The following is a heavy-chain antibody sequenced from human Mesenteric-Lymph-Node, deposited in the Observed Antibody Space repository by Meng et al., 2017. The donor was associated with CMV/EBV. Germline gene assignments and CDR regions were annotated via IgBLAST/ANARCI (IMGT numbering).Heavy chain of an antibody. CDR2: IYRGGST. CDR3: ARSPYDCWSGYYTSWFDP. J-gene: IGHJ5*02. V-gene: IGHV3-53*01. D-gene: IGHD3-3*01. CDR1: GFTVSSNY. Sequence: AGSLRLSCAASGFTVSSNYMSWVRQPPGKGLEWVSVIYRGGSTYYADSVKGRFTISRDNSKNTLYLQMNSLRAADTAVYYCARSPYDCWSGYYTSWFDPWGQGTLVTVSS.